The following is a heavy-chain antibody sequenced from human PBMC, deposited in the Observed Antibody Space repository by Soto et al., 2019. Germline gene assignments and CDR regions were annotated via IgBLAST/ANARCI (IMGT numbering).Heavy chain of an antibody. D-gene: IGHD3-16*01. CDR3: ALGWGPRRRGLIDPFDY. J-gene: IGHJ4*02. V-gene: IGHV3-30*03. CDR2: ISYDGTKT. CDR1: GFTFSIYA. Sequence: QVQLVESGGGVVQPGRSLRVSCAASGFTFSIYAMHWVRQAPGTGLEWVAVISYDGTKTYYADSVKGRFTISCYTSKNTVYLQMNSLRDEVRAVYYCALGWGPRRRGLIDPFDYWGQGSLVNVS.